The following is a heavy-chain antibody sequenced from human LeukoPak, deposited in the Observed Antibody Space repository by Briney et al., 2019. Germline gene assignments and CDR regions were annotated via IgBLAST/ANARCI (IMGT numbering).Heavy chain of an antibody. D-gene: IGHD6-6*01. Sequence: SETLSLTCTVSGGSISSSDYYWGWIRQPPGRGLEWIGNIYYSGNTYYNPSLKSRVTISVDTSKNQFSLKLSSVTAADTAVYYCAKYSSSSERFDPWGQGTLVTVSS. CDR3: AKYSSSSERFDP. CDR1: GGSISSSDYY. J-gene: IGHJ5*02. V-gene: IGHV4-39*07. CDR2: IYYSGNT.